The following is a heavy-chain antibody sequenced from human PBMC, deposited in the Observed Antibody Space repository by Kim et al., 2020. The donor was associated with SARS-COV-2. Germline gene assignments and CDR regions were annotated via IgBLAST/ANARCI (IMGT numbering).Heavy chain of an antibody. CDR1: GFTFSSYA. J-gene: IGHJ4*02. D-gene: IGHD3-10*01. Sequence: GGSLRLSCAASGFTFSSYAMHWVRQAPGKGLEWVAVISYDGSNKYYADSVKGRFTISRDNSKNTLYLQMNSLRAEDTAVYYCARQIITGLFDYWGQGTLVTVSS. CDR3: ARQIITGLFDY. CDR2: ISYDGSNK. V-gene: IGHV3-30*04.